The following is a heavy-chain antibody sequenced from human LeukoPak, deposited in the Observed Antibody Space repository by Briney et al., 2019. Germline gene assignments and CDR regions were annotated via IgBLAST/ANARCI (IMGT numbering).Heavy chain of an antibody. CDR3: ARENIVSTRDFDF. J-gene: IGHJ4*02. Sequence: PSETLSLTCTVSGGSIYTGDYYWAWIRQPPGEALEWIGSLFYSGNMYYSPCLKSRVTMSVDTSKNQFSLNLSSLTAADTAVYYCARENIVSTRDFDFWGRGAQVTVSS. V-gene: IGHV4-39*07. D-gene: IGHD5/OR15-5a*01. CDR2: LFYSGNM. CDR1: GGSIYTGDYY.